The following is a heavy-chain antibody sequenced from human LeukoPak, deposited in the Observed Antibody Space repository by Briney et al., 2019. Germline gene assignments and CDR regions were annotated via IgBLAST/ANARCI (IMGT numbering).Heavy chain of an antibody. CDR1: GGTFSSYA. Sequence: ASVKVSCKAPGGTFSSYAVSWVRQAPGQGLEWMGGIIPIFGTANYAQKFQGRVTITADESTSTAYMELSSLRSEDTAVYYRAREWRFQGSGSYYTPYYYMDVWGKGTTVTVSS. CDR3: AREWRFQGSGSYYTPYYYMDV. D-gene: IGHD3-10*01. V-gene: IGHV1-69*13. CDR2: IIPIFGTA. J-gene: IGHJ6*03.